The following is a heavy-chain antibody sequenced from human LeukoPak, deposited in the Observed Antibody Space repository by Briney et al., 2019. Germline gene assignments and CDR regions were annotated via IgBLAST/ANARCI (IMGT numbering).Heavy chain of an antibody. CDR1: GFTFSSCA. CDR3: LRDYDCEDAGGFDY. Sequence: PGGSLRLSCAASGFTFSSCAIRWVRQAPGKGLEWVAVISYDGSNKYYADSVKGRFTISRDNSKNTLYLQMNSLRAEDTAVYYCLRDYDCEDAGGFDYWGQGTLVTASS. V-gene: IGHV3-30*01. CDR2: ISYDGSNK. J-gene: IGHJ4*02. D-gene: IGHD2-21*02.